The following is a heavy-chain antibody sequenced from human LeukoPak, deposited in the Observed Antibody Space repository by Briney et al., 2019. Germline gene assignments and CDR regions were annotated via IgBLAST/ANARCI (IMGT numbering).Heavy chain of an antibody. Sequence: GGSLRLSCAASGFTFDDYAMHWVRQAPGKGLEWVSGISWNSGSIGYADSVKGRFTISRDNAKNSLYLQMNSLRAEDMALYYCASSGSYLDAFDIWGQGTMVTVSS. J-gene: IGHJ3*02. CDR3: ASSGSYLDAFDI. CDR1: GFTFDDYA. CDR2: ISWNSGSI. V-gene: IGHV3-9*03. D-gene: IGHD1-26*01.